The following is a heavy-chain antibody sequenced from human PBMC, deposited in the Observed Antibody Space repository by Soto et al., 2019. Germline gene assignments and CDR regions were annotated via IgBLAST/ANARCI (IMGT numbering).Heavy chain of an antibody. V-gene: IGHV5-10-1*01. Sequence: PGESLKISCKGSGYSFTSYWISWVRQMPGKGLEWMGRIDPSDSYTNYSPSFQGHVTISADKSISTAYLQWSSLKASDTAMYYCGSRGLVHPSGYYYYYGMDVWGQGTTVTVSS. J-gene: IGHJ6*02. CDR2: IDPSDSYT. CDR1: GYSFTSYW. D-gene: IGHD3-10*01. CDR3: GSRGLVHPSGYYYYYGMDV.